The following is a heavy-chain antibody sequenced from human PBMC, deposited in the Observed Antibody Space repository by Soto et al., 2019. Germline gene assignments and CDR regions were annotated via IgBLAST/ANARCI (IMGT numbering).Heavy chain of an antibody. CDR3: ARAAATNVHYDSSGYFDY. CDR2: ISYDGSNK. Sequence: GGSLRLSCAASGFTFSSYAMHWVRQAPGKGLGWVAVISYDGSNKYYADSVKGRFTISRDNSKNTLYLQMNSLRAEDTAVYYCARAAATNVHYDSSGYFDYWGQGTLVTVSS. V-gene: IGHV3-30*04. D-gene: IGHD3-22*01. CDR1: GFTFSSYA. J-gene: IGHJ4*02.